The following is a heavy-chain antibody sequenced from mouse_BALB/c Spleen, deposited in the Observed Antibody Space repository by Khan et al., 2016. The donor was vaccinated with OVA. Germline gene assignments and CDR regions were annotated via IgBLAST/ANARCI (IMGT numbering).Heavy chain of an antibody. CDR1: GYSFTLYY. CDR3: ARGDDFFAS. D-gene: IGHD2-12*01. CDR2: VNPNTDNI. J-gene: IGHJ3*01. V-gene: IGHV1-26*01. Sequence: EVQLQQSGPDLVKPGASVKLSCKASGYSFTLYYMSWVKQSHGQSLEWIGRVNPNTDNINYNQEFKGKAILTVDKSSNTAYMELRSLTSEASAVDSCARGDDFFASWGQGTLVTVSA.